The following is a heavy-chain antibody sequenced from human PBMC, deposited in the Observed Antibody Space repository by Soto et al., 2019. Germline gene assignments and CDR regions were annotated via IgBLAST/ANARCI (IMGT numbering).Heavy chain of an antibody. V-gene: IGHV4-59*01. CDR2: IYYSGST. Sequence: SETLSLTCTVSGGSISSYYWSWIRQPLGKGLEWIGYIYYSGSTNYNPSLKSRVTISVDTSKNQFSLKLSSVTAADTAVYYCARSSGAVAGRGFWFDPWGQGTLVTVSS. CDR1: GGSISSYY. J-gene: IGHJ5*02. D-gene: IGHD6-19*01. CDR3: ARSSGAVAGRGFWFDP.